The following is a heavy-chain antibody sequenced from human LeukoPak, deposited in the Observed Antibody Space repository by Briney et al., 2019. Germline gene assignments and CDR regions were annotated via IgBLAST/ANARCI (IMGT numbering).Heavy chain of an antibody. CDR2: ISYDGSNK. V-gene: IGHV3-30*03. Sequence: GGSLRLSCAASGFTFSDYYMSWIRQAPGKGLEWVAVISYDGSNKYYADSVKGRFTISRDNSKNTLYLQMNSLKTEDTAVYYCTRYNVGFESWGQGTLVTVSS. D-gene: IGHD1-1*01. J-gene: IGHJ4*02. CDR1: GFTFSDYY. CDR3: TRYNVGFES.